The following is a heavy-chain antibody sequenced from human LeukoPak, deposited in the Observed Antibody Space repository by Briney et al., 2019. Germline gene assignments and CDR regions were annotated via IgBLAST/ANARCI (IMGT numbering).Heavy chain of an antibody. CDR2: ITSGTTYI. J-gene: IGHJ4*02. CDR3: ARDYLGYYYDSSGPDYFGY. Sequence: GGSLRLSCAASGFTFSDYNMNWVRQSPEKRLEWVSSITSGTTYIYYADSVRGRFTLSRDNAKNSLYLQMNSLRAEDTAVYYCARDYLGYYYDSSGPDYFGYWGQGTLVTVSS. V-gene: IGHV3-21*01. CDR1: GFTFSDYN. D-gene: IGHD3-22*01.